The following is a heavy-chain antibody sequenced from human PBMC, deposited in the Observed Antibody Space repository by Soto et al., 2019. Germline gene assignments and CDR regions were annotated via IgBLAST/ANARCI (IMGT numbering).Heavy chain of an antibody. Sequence: SETLSLTCTVSGGSISSSSYNWGWIRQPPGKGLEWIGSIYYSGSTYYNPSLKSRVTISGDTSKNQFSLKLGSVTAADTAVYYCARLPCSGGSCYSTDWVWFDPWGQGTLVTVSS. CDR2: IYYSGST. CDR3: ARLPCSGGSCYSTDWVWFDP. CDR1: GGSISSSSYN. J-gene: IGHJ5*02. V-gene: IGHV4-39*01. D-gene: IGHD2-15*01.